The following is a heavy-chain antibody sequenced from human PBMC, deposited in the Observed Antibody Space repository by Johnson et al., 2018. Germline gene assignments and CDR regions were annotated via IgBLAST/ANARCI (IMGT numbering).Heavy chain of an antibody. CDR3: AGVRGAWSRDALDI. V-gene: IGHV3-48*02. CDR2: ISSSRSPI. Sequence: VQLVQCGGGLVQAGGSLRLSCAASGFTFSSYSMHWVRQAPGKGLEWVSYISSSRSPIYSADSVKGRFPISRDKAKNSRDLQMKLLREEDTAVYDCAGVRGAWSRDALDIWGQGAMVTVSS. CDR1: GFTFSSYS. J-gene: IGHJ3*02. D-gene: IGHD6-19*01.